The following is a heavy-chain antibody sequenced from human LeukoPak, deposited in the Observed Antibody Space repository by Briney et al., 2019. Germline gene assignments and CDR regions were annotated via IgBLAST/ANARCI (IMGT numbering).Heavy chain of an antibody. CDR3: AKDIFANYGGNVGFDY. V-gene: IGHV3-9*03. D-gene: IGHD4-23*01. Sequence: PGGSLRLSCAASGFTFDDYAMHWVRQAPGRGLEWVSGISWNSGSIGYADSVKGRFTISRDNAKNSLYLQMNSLRAEDMALYYCAKDIFANYGGNVGFDYWGQGTLVTVSS. CDR2: ISWNSGSI. J-gene: IGHJ4*02. CDR1: GFTFDDYA.